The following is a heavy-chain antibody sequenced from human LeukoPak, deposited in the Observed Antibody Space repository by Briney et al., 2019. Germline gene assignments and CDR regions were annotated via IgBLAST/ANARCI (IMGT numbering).Heavy chain of an antibody. D-gene: IGHD3-10*01. J-gene: IGHJ5*02. CDR3: ANAGSGRRSFDT. V-gene: IGHV3-23*01. Sequence: GGSLRLSCAASGFTFSSYAMGWVRQAPGKGLEWVSGISGSGASTYYADSVRGRFTISRDNSKNTLHLQMNSLRAEDTAVYHCANAGSGRRSFDTWGQGTLVTV. CDR2: ISGSGAST. CDR1: GFTFSSYA.